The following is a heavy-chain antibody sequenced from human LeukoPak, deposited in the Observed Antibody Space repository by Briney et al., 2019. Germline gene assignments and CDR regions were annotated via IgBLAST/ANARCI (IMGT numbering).Heavy chain of an antibody. J-gene: IGHJ4*02. CDR3: AKSGGSSGWLY. Sequence: GGSLRLSCAASGFTLSSSAMSWVRQAPGKGLEWLSGISGSGGGTYYADSVKGRFTISRDDSKNTLYLQMHSLRAEDTAVYYCAKSGGSSGWLYWGQGTLVTVSS. D-gene: IGHD6-19*01. CDR1: GFTLSSSA. CDR2: ISGSGGGT. V-gene: IGHV3-23*01.